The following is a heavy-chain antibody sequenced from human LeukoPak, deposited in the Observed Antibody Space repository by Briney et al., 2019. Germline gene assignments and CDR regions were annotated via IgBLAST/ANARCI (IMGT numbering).Heavy chain of an antibody. CDR3: ARLLRDGYNSYHNFDY. V-gene: IGHV5-51*01. J-gene: IGHJ4*02. CDR1: GYSFTSYW. Sequence: GESLKISCKGSGYSFTSYWIGWVRQMPGKGLEWMGIIYPGDSDTRYSPSFQGQVTISADKSISTAYLQWSSLKASDTAMYYCARLLRDGYNSYHNFDYWGQGTLVTVSS. D-gene: IGHD5-24*01. CDR2: IYPGDSDT.